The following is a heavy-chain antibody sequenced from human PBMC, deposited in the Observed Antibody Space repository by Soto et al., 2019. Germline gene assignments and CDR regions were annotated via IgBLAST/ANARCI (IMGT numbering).Heavy chain of an antibody. CDR1: GGSFSGYY. J-gene: IGHJ6*02. CDR2: INHSGST. V-gene: IGHV4-34*01. D-gene: IGHD3-3*01. CDR3: ARGSQLQYYDFWSGFVYYGMDV. Sequence: SETLSLTCAVYGGSFSGYYWSWIRQPPGKGLEWIGEINHSGSTNYNPSLKSRVTISVDTSKNQFSLKLSSVTAADTAVYYCARGSQLQYYDFWSGFVYYGMDVWGQGTTVTVSS.